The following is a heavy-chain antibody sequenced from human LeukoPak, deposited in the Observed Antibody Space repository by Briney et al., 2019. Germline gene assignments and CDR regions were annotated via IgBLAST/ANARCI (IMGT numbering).Heavy chain of an antibody. CDR1: GFTFSSYW. V-gene: IGHV3-74*01. Sequence: GGSLRLSCAASGFTFSSYWMHWVRQAPGKGLVWVSRINSDGSSKSYADSVKGRFTISRDNAKNTLYLQMNRLRAEDTAVYYCAREGYSSGWYGGFWFDPWGEGTLVTVSS. CDR3: AREGYSSGWYGGFWFDP. J-gene: IGHJ5*02. CDR2: INSDGSSK. D-gene: IGHD6-19*01.